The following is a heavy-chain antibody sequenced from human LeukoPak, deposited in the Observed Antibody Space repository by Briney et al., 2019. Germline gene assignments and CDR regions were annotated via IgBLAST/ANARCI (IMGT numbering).Heavy chain of an antibody. CDR1: GGTFSSYA. V-gene: IGHV1-69*13. CDR2: IILIFGTA. CDR3: ARESGTIFGVVPFDY. Sequence: ASVKVSCKASGGTFSSYAISWVRQAPGQGLEWMGGIILIFGTANYAQKFQGRVTITADESTSTAYMELSSLRSEDTAVYYCARESGTIFGVVPFDYWGQGTLVTVSS. J-gene: IGHJ4*02. D-gene: IGHD3-3*01.